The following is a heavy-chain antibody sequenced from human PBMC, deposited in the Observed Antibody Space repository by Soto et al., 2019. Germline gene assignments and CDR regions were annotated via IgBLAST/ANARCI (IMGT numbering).Heavy chain of an antibody. J-gene: IGHJ5*02. CDR3: GRSNPVGARRNWFDP. D-gene: IGHD1-26*01. CDR2: IDWNDDK. Sequence: SGPTLVNPTQTLTLSCTFSGFTLTYSELCVSWIRQHQGKELVCLALIDWNDDKYYRISINTTLTISKDTSKNQGVLTMTNMDAVDAATYYCGRSNPVGARRNWFDPWGQGTLVTVSS. CDR1: GFTLTYSELC. V-gene: IGHV2-70*18.